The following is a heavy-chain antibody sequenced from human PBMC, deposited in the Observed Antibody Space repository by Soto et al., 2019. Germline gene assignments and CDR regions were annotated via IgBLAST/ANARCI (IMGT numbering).Heavy chain of an antibody. D-gene: IGHD1-26*01. CDR2: ISSSSSTI. Sequence: EVQLVESGGGLVQRGGSLRLSCAASGFTFSSYSMNWVRQAPGKGLEWVSYISSSSSTIYYADSVKGRFTISRDNAKNSLCLQMNSLRDEDTAVYYCAREGGSLNWFDPWVQGTLVTVSS. V-gene: IGHV3-48*02. CDR3: AREGGSLNWFDP. CDR1: GFTFSSYS. J-gene: IGHJ5*02.